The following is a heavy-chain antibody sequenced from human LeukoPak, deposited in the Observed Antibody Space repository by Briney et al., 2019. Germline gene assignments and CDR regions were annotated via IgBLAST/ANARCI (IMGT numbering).Heavy chain of an antibody. V-gene: IGHV4-4*02. D-gene: IGHD2-8*01. CDR2: IYHSGST. CDR3: ARTVEWGLGDWYFDL. J-gene: IGHJ2*01. CDR1: GGSISSSNW. Sequence: SGTLSLTCAVSGGSISSSNWWSWVRQPPGKGLEWIGEIYHSGSTNYNPSLKSRVTISVEKSKNQFSLKLSSVTAADTAVYYCARTVEWGLGDWYFDLWGRGTLVTVSS.